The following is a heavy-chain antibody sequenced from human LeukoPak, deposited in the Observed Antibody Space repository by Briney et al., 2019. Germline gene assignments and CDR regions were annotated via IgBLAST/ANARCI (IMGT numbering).Heavy chain of an antibody. CDR3: ARGQSGYSYGYYFDD. J-gene: IGHJ4*02. V-gene: IGHV4-59*01. D-gene: IGHD5-18*01. CDR1: GGSMSSYY. Sequence: PSETLFLTCTVSGGSMSSYYWSWIRQPPGKGLEWIGYIYYSGSTNYNPSLKSRVTISVDTSKNQCSLKLSSVTAADTAVYYCARGQSGYSYGYYFDDWGQGTLVTVSS. CDR2: IYYSGST.